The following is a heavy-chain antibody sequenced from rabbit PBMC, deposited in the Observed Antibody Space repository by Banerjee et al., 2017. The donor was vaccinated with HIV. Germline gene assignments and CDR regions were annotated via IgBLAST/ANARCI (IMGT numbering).Heavy chain of an antibody. Sequence: EESGGGLVKPEGSLTLTCTASGFSFSSSYWICWVRQAPGKGLELIACIYTGDGSTDYASWAKGRFTISKTSSTTVTLQMTSLTAADTATYFCARAGGDGGYSYASSFNLWGPGTLVTVS. CDR2: IYTGDGST. V-gene: IGHV1S45*01. CDR3: ARAGGDGGYSYASSFNL. CDR1: GFSFSSSYW. J-gene: IGHJ4*01. D-gene: IGHD6-1*01.